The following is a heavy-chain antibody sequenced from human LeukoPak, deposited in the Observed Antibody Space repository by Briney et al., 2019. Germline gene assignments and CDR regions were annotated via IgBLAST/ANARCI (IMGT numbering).Heavy chain of an antibody. CDR2: INPSGGST. CDR1: GYTFTSYY. V-gene: IGHV1-46*01. Sequence: ASVKVSCKASGYTFTSYYIHWVRQAPGQGLAWMGIINPSGGSTSYAQKFQGRVTMTRDTSTSTVYMELSSLRSEDTAVYYCARDHRIAVAEYYFDYWGQGTLVTVSS. CDR3: ARDHRIAVAEYYFDY. J-gene: IGHJ4*02. D-gene: IGHD6-19*01.